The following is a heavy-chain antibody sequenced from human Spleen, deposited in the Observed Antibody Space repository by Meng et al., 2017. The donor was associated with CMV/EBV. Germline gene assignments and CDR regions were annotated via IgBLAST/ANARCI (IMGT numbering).Heavy chain of an antibody. CDR2: ISGTGGST. CDR1: GYTFSNTA. Sequence: GESLKISCAASGYTFSNTAMSWVRQLPGKGLEWVTAISGTGGSTLYAESVRGRFTISRDNSKSTLYLQMNSLTAEDTGTYYCAHGGYCTSSACRQVDYWGQGTLVTVS. D-gene: IGHD2-2*03. CDR3: AHGGYCTSSACRQVDY. V-gene: IGHV3-23*01. J-gene: IGHJ4*02.